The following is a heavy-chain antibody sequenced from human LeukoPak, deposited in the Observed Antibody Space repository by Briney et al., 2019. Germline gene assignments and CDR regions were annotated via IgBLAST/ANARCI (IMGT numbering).Heavy chain of an antibody. V-gene: IGHV3-21*01. CDR1: GFTFNSYS. CDR2: IERSSTYI. J-gene: IGHJ6*02. D-gene: IGHD6-19*01. CDR3: SRVLYSSGWVFGGYCAMDV. Sequence: GGSLRLSCAASGFTFNSYSMNWVRQAPGKGLEWVSSIERSSTYIYYADSVKGRFTVSRNNAENSLYLQMNSLRAEDTAVYYCSRVLYSSGWVFGGYCAMDVWGQGTTVTVSS.